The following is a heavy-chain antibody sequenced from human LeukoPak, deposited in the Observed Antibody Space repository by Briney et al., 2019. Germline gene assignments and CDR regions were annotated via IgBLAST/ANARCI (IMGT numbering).Heavy chain of an antibody. CDR2: ISGPAGSW. CDR3: AKKVGLVSAPLYYFDV. J-gene: IGHJ4*02. Sequence: PGGSLRLSCAAPGFTFSSYAMSWVRQAPGKGLEWVSAISGPAGSWDYADSVKGRFTISRDNSKNTLFLQMNSLRADDTAIYYCAKKVGLVSAPLYYFDVWGQGTLVTVSS. CDR1: GFTFSSYA. V-gene: IGHV3-23*01. D-gene: IGHD5/OR15-5a*01.